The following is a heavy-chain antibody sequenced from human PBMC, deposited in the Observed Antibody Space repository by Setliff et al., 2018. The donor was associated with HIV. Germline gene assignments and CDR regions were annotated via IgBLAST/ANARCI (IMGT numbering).Heavy chain of an antibody. D-gene: IGHD5-18*01. J-gene: IGHJ4*02. CDR1: GGSISTYY. V-gene: IGHV4-4*07. CDR2: IYPSGST. Sequence: SETLSLTCIVSGGSISTYYWSWIRQPAGEGLEWIGRIYPSGSTNYNPSLRSRVTLSVDTSKNQFSLKLNSVTAADTAVYYCASQWIQIWQLYWGQGTLVTVSS. CDR3: ASQWIQIWQLY.